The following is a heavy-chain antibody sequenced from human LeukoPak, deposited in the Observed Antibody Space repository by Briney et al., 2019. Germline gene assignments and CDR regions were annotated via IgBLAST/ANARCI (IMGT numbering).Heavy chain of an antibody. CDR2: IYPGDSDT. D-gene: IGHD6-19*01. V-gene: IGHV5-51*01. J-gene: IGHJ3*02. CDR3: ARRGYRSGANAFDI. CDR1: GYSFSTYW. Sequence: KPGESLKISCKCSGYSFSTYWIGWVRQMPGKGLEWTGIIYPGDSDTRYSPSFQGQVTISADKSISTAYLQWSSLKASDTAMYYCARRGYRSGANAFDIWGQGTMVTVSS.